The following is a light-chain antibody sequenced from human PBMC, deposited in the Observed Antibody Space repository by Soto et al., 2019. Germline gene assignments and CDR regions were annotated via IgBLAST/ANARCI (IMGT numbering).Light chain of an antibody. Sequence: QSVLTQPPSASGTPGQRVTISCSGSASNIGSNGINWYQQLPGTAPKLLIYSNNQRPSGVPDRFSGSKSGTSASLAISGLQSEDEADYSCATWDTSLNGVVFGGGTQLTVL. V-gene: IGLV1-44*01. J-gene: IGLJ2*01. CDR3: ATWDTSLNGVV. CDR1: ASNIGSNG. CDR2: SNN.